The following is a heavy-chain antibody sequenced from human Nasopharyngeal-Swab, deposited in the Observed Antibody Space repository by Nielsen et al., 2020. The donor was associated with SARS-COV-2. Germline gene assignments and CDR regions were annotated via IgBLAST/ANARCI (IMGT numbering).Heavy chain of an antibody. D-gene: IGHD1-26*01. V-gene: IGHV4-4*02. J-gene: IGHJ4*02. CDR1: GGSISNTNW. CDR2: IFYTGST. CDR3: ARDLDGTYSFDY. Sequence: SETLSLTFAVSGGSISNTNWWSWVRQPPGRGLEWIGEIFYTGSTKYNPSLKSRPTISVDKSKNQFSLRLTSVTAADTAVYYCARDLDGTYSFDYWGQGTLVTVSS.